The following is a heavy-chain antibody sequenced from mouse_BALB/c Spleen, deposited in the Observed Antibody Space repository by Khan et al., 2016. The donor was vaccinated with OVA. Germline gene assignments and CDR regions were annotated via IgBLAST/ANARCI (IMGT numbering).Heavy chain of an antibody. CDR1: GYTFTSHT. Sequence: QVQLKESGAELARPGASVKMSCKASGYTFTSHTMHWVKQRPGQGLEWIGYINPRSDYTQYNQKFNDKATLTADISSSTAYMQLSSLTSEDSAVYYCARRTTEYALDHWGQGTSVTVSS. CDR3: ARRTTEYALDH. D-gene: IGHD2-14*01. V-gene: IGHV1-4*01. CDR2: INPRSDYT. J-gene: IGHJ4*01.